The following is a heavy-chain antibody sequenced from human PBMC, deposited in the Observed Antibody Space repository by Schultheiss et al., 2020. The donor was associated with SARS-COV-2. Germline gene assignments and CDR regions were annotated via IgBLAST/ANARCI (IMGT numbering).Heavy chain of an antibody. CDR3: ARRITIFGVVIMQNWFDP. Sequence: SETLSLTCAVSGGSISSGGYSWSWIRQPPGKGLEWIGYIYYSGSTYYNPSLKSRVTISVDTSKNQFSLKLSSVTAADTAVYYCARRITIFGVVIMQNWFDPWGQGTLVTVSS. CDR1: GGSISSGGYS. CDR2: IYYSGST. D-gene: IGHD3-3*01. J-gene: IGHJ5*02. V-gene: IGHV4-30-2*05.